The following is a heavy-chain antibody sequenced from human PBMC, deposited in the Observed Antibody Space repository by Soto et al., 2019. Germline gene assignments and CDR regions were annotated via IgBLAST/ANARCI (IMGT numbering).Heavy chain of an antibody. Sequence: PGGSLRLSCEASGFPFSFYSMNWVRQAPGKGLEWIAYITPTSRAINYADSVRGRFTISRDGASVFLHMNSLGDEDTAVFYCARDGKGAAYTNGPYYFDYWGQGALVTVSS. CDR1: GFPFSFYS. CDR2: ITPTSRAI. CDR3: ARDGKGAAYTNGPYYFDY. V-gene: IGHV3-48*02. D-gene: IGHD2-8*01. J-gene: IGHJ4*02.